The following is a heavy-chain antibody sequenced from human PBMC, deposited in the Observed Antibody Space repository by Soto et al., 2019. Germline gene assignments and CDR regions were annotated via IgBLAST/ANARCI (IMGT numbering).Heavy chain of an antibody. V-gene: IGHV4-59*08. CDR2: IYYSGST. CDR1: GGSISSYY. Sequence: PSETLSLTCTVSGGSISSYYWSWIRQPPGKGLEWIGSIYYSGSTYYNPSLKSRVTISVDTSKNQFSLKLSSVTAADTAVYYCARHSSAARGWFDPWGQGTLVTVSS. D-gene: IGHD6-19*01. J-gene: IGHJ5*02. CDR3: ARHSSAARGWFDP.